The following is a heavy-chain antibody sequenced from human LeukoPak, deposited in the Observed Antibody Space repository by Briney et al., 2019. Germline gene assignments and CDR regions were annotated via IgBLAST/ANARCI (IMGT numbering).Heavy chain of an antibody. CDR2: ISSSGSYI. CDR3: ARVDYTPAYCGGDCLDY. J-gene: IGHJ4*02. CDR1: GFTFSSYW. D-gene: IGHD2-21*02. V-gene: IGHV3-21*01. Sequence: PGGSLRLSCAASGFTFSSYWMSWVRQAPGKGLEWVSSISSSGSYIYYADSVKGRFTISRDNAKNSLYLQMNSLRAEDTAVYYCARVDYTPAYCGGDCLDYWGQGTLVTVSS.